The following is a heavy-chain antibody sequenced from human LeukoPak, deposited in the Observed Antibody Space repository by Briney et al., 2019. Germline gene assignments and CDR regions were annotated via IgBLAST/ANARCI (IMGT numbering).Heavy chain of an antibody. CDR3: AKDAYSSTRRGYFDY. D-gene: IGHD6-13*01. V-gene: IGHV3-9*01. CDR1: GFTFDDYA. J-gene: IGHJ4*02. CDR2: ISWNSGSI. Sequence: GGSLRLSCAASGFTFDDYAMHWVRQAPGKGLEWVSGISWNSGSIGYADSVKGRFTISRDNAKNSLYLQMNSLRAEDTALYYCAKDAYSSTRRGYFDYWGQGTLVTVSS.